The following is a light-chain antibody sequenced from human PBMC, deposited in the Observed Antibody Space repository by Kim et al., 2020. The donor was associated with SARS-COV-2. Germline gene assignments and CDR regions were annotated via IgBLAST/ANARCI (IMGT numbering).Light chain of an antibody. V-gene: IGLV6-57*01. CDR2: EDN. CDR3: QSYDSSANWV. CDR1: SVRLASNY. Sequence: NTVPVSCTLSSVRLASNYGQGYQQRPGSSPTTVIYEDNQRPSGVPDRFSGSIDRSPTSASLTISGLKTDDEADYYCQSYDSSANWVFGGGTQLTVL. J-gene: IGLJ3*02.